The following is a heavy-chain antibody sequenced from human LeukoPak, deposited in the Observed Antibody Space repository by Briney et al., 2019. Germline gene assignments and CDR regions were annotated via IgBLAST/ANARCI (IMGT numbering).Heavy chain of an antibody. Sequence: GGSLRLSCAASGFTFSSYWMSWVRQAPGKGLEWVANIKQDGSEKYYVDSVKGRFTISRDNAKNSLYLQMNSLRAEDTAVYYCARDGDILTGSFDYWGQGTLVTVSS. J-gene: IGHJ4*02. CDR3: ARDGDILTGSFDY. CDR1: GFTFSSYW. CDR2: IKQDGSEK. V-gene: IGHV3-7*01. D-gene: IGHD3-9*01.